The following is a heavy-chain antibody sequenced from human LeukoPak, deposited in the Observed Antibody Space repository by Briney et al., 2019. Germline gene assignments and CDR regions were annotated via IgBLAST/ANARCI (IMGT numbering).Heavy chain of an antibody. CDR3: ATYYDSGSDSNYYYVDV. V-gene: IGHV1-8*01. CDR2: MNPNSGNT. CDR1: GYTFTSYD. D-gene: IGHD3-10*01. J-gene: IGHJ6*03. Sequence: GASVKVSCKASGYTFTSYDINWVRQATGQGLEWMGWMNPNSGNTGYAQKFQGRVTMTRNTSISTAYMELSSLRSEDTAVYYCATYYDSGSDSNYYYVDVWGKGTTVTVS.